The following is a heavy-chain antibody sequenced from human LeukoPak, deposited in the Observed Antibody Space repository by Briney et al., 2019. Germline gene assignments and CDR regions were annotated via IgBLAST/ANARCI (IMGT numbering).Heavy chain of an antibody. CDR1: GFTFSSYA. V-gene: IGHV3-33*08. CDR3: ARALQWLADY. CDR2: IWYDGSDK. Sequence: PGGSLRLSCAASGFTFSSYAMHWVRQVPGKGLEWVAVIWYDGSDKYYADSVKGRFTISRDNSKNTLYLQMNSLRAEDTAVYYCARALQWLADYWGQGTLVTVSS. D-gene: IGHD6-19*01. J-gene: IGHJ4*02.